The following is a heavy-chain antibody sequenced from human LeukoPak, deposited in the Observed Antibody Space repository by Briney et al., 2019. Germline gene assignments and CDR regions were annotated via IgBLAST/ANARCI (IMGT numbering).Heavy chain of an antibody. CDR1: GFTFSGYA. J-gene: IGHJ3*02. CDR3: ATYNWNDRGGAFDI. Sequence: SGGSLRLSCAASGFTFSGYAINWVRQAAGKGLEWISYISSSGSNIYYAESVKGRFTISRDNAKNSLFLQMNSLRAEDTAIYYCATYNWNDRGGAFDIWGQGTMVTVSS. V-gene: IGHV3-48*01. CDR2: ISSSGSNI. D-gene: IGHD1-1*01.